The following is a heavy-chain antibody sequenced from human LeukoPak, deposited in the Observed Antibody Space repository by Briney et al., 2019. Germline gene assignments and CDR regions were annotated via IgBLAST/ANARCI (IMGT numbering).Heavy chain of an antibody. CDR2: MNPNSGNT. CDR3: ARGDEDYYYYYLDV. J-gene: IGHJ6*03. V-gene: IGHV1-8*01. Sequence: GASVKVSCKASGYTFTSYDINWVRQATGQGLEWMGWMNPNSGNTGYAQKFQGRVTMTRNTSISTAYMELSSLRSEDTVVYYCARGDEDYYYYYLDVWGKGTTVTVSS. CDR1: GYTFTSYD.